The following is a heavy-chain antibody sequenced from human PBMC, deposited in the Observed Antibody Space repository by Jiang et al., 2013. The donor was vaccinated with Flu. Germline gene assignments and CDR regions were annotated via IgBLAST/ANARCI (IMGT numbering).Heavy chain of an antibody. CDR2: IIPIFGTA. CDR3: AREKDIVVVPAAEGAYYYGMDV. V-gene: IGHV1-69*01. D-gene: IGHD2-2*01. J-gene: IGHJ6*02. CDR1: GGTFSSYA. Sequence: SGAEVKKPGSSVKVSCKASGGTFSSYAISWVRQAPGQGLEWMGGIIPIFGTANYAQKFQGRVTITADESTSTAYMELSSLRSEDTAVYYCAREKDIVVVPAAEGAYYYGMDVWGQGTTVTVSS.